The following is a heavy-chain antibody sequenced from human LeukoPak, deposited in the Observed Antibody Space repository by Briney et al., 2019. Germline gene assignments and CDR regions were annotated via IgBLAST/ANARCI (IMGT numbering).Heavy chain of an antibody. D-gene: IGHD3-22*01. V-gene: IGHV4-39*01. CDR1: GGSISSSSYY. CDR3: ARYYYDSSGYSSSDY. J-gene: IGHJ4*02. Sequence: SETLSLTCTVSGGSISSSSYYWGWIRQPPGKGLEWIGSIYYSGSTYYNPSLKSRVTISVGTSKNQFSLKLSSVTAADTAVYYCARYYYDSSGYSSSDYWGQGTLVTVSS. CDR2: IYYSGST.